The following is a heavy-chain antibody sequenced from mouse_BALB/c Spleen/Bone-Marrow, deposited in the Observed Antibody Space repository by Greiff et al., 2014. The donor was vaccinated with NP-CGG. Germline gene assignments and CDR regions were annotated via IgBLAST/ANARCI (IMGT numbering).Heavy chain of an antibody. CDR1: GYAFTYSL. V-gene: IGHV1-54*01. J-gene: IGHJ3*01. CDR2: INPGTGGT. Sequence: QVQLQQSGAEQVRPGTSVKVSCKAAGYAFTYSLIDWIKQRPGQRPGQGLEWIGVINPGTGGTNYNEKFKARATLTADNSSSTACMQLSSLTSDYSAVYFCARRPWFAYWGQGTLVTVSA. CDR3: ARRPWFAY.